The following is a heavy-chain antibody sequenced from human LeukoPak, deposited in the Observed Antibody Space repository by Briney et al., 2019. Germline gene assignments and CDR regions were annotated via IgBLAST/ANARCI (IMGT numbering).Heavy chain of an antibody. Sequence: SETLSLTCTVSGGSISSYYWSWIRQPPGKGLEWIGYIYYSGSANYNPSLKSRVTISVDTSKNQFSLKLSSVTAADTAVHYCARGLSQQQLADENYYYYYMDVWGKGTTVTVSS. J-gene: IGHJ6*03. CDR1: GGSISSYY. CDR2: IYYSGSA. V-gene: IGHV4-59*01. CDR3: ARGLSQQQLADENYYYYYMDV. D-gene: IGHD6-13*01.